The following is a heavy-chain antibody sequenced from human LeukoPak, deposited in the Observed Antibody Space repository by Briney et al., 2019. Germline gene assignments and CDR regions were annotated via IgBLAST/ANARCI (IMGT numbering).Heavy chain of an antibody. Sequence: ASVKVSCKASGYTFTGNYMHWVRQAPGQGLEWMGIINPSGGSTSYAQKFQGRVTMTRDMSTSTVYMELSSLRSEDTAVYYCAREENVDTAPLHSPYDYWGQGTLVTVSS. CDR1: GYTFTGNY. J-gene: IGHJ4*02. D-gene: IGHD5-18*01. V-gene: IGHV1-46*01. CDR2: INPSGGST. CDR3: AREENVDTAPLHSPYDY.